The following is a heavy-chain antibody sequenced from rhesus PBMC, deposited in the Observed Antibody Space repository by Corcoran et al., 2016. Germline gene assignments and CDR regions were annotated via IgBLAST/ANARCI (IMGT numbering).Heavy chain of an antibody. CDR3: ARELYYYSGSYYYFDY. D-gene: IGHD3-16*01. J-gene: IGHJ4*01. CDR2: IYGSGSST. CDR1: GGSISSSY. V-gene: IGHV4-169*02. Sequence: QLQLQESGPGLVKPSETLSVTCAVSGGSISSSYWSWIRQAPGKGLEWIGYIYGSGSSTNYNPSLKSRVTLSVDTSKNQLSLKLSSVTTADTAVYYCARELYYYSGSYYYFDYWGQGVLVTVSS.